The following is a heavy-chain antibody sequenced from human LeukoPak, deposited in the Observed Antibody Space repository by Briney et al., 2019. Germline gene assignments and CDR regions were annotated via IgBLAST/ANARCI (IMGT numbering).Heavy chain of an antibody. Sequence: GGSLRLSCEASEVTFRTYWMNWVRQAPGKGLEWVANIKEDGSERHYVDSVKGRFTISRDNSKNTVYLQMNALRAEDSAVYYCARGTVWRLGSYGLDVWGQGTTVTVSS. D-gene: IGHD3-16*01. CDR1: EVTFRTYW. CDR3: ARGTVWRLGSYGLDV. J-gene: IGHJ6*02. V-gene: IGHV3-7*03. CDR2: IKEDGSER.